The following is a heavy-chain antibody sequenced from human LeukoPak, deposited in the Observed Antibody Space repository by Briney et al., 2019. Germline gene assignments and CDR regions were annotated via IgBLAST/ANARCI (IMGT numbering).Heavy chain of an antibody. V-gene: IGHV3-23*01. CDR3: AKDLSGFFEVGFDY. CDR2: ISGSGGST. J-gene: IGHJ4*02. Sequence: GGSLRLSCAASGFTFSSYAMSWVRQAPGKGLEWVSAISGSGGSTYYADSVKGRFTISRDDSKNTLYLQMNSLRAEDTAVYYCAKDLSGFFEVGFDYWGQGTLVTVSS. D-gene: IGHD3-3*01. CDR1: GFTFSSYA.